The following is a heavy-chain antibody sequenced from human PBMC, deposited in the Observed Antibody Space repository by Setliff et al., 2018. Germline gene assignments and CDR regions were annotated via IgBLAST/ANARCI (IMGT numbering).Heavy chain of an antibody. Sequence: SETLSLTCAVYGGSFSGYYWSWIRQPPGKGLEWIGEINHSGSTNYNPSPKSRVTISVDASKNQFSLKLSSVTAADTAVYYCASQEPLYSSGWYYFDYLGQGTLVTSPQ. J-gene: IGHJ4*02. D-gene: IGHD6-19*01. CDR2: INHSGST. CDR1: GGSFSGYY. CDR3: ASQEPLYSSGWYYFDY. V-gene: IGHV4-34*01.